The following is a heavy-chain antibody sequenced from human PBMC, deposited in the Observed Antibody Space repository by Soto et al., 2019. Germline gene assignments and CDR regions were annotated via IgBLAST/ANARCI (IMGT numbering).Heavy chain of an antibody. V-gene: IGHV1-3*05. J-gene: IGHJ4*02. CDR3: ARSIVVVTALDY. Sequence: QVQLVQSGAEEKKPGASVKVSCKASGYTFTSYAMHWVRQAPGQRLEWMGWINAGNGNTKYSQKFQGRVTITRDTSESTADMELSSLRSEDTAVYSGARSIVVVTALDYWGQGTLVTVSS. CDR2: INAGNGNT. CDR1: GYTFTSYA. D-gene: IGHD2-21*02.